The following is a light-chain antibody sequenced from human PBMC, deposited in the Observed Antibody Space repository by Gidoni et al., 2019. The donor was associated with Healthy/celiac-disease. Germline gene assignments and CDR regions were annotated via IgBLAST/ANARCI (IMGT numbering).Light chain of an antibody. CDR3: QQYCSSPET. Sequence: IVLPQPPGPLSLSPGEGATLSCRASPSVSSSYLAWYQQKPGQAPRILIYGASSRATGIPDRFSGSGSGTDFTLTISRLEPEDFAVYYCQQYCSSPETFGQGTKVEIK. J-gene: IGKJ1*01. CDR2: GAS. V-gene: IGKV3-20*01. CDR1: PSVSSSY.